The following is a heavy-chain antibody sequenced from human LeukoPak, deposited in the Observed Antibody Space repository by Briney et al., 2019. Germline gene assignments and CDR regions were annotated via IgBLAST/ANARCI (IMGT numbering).Heavy chain of an antibody. CDR2: INTNTGNP. J-gene: IGHJ5*02. Sequence: ASVKVSCKASGYTFTSYAMNWVRQAPGQGLEWMGWINTNTGNPTYAQGFTGRFVFSLDTSVSTAYLQISSLTAEDTAVYYCASLQWLTGYWFDPWGQGTLVTVSS. D-gene: IGHD6-19*01. V-gene: IGHV7-4-1*02. CDR3: ASLQWLTGYWFDP. CDR1: GYTFTSYA.